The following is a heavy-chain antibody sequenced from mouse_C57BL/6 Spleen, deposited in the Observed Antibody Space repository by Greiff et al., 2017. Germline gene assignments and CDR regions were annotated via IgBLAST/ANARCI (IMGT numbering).Heavy chain of an antibody. J-gene: IGHJ3*01. Sequence: EVQLQESGPGLVKPSQSLSLTCSVTGYSITSGYYWNWIRQFPGNKLEWMGYISYDGSNNYNPSLKNRISITRDTSKNQFFLKLNSVTTEDTATYYCAREAYGYDPQFAYWGQGTLVTVSA. CDR3: AREAYGYDPQFAY. CDR2: ISYDGSN. CDR1: GYSITSGYY. D-gene: IGHD2-2*01. V-gene: IGHV3-6*01.